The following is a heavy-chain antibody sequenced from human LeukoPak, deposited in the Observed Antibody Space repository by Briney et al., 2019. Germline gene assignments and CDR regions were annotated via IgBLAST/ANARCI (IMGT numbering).Heavy chain of an antibody. Sequence: GGSLRLSCAASGFTFSSYWMSWVRQAPGMGLEWVANINQDGNKKYYVDSVKGRFTISRDNARNSLYLQMNSLRAEDTAVYYCARRKRDCSGGSCYSRFDYWGQGTLVTVSS. CDR1: GFTFSSYW. CDR3: ARRKRDCSGGSCYSRFDY. V-gene: IGHV3-7*03. J-gene: IGHJ4*02. CDR2: INQDGNKK. D-gene: IGHD2-15*01.